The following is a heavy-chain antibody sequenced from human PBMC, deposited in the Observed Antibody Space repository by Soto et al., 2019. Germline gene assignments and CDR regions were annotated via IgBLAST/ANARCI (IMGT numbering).Heavy chain of an antibody. V-gene: IGHV4-30-4*01. CDR2: IYYSGST. CDR3: ARDLRNGVWGNAFDI. D-gene: IGHD2-8*01. Sequence: SETLSLTCTFSGGSISSGDYYWSWIRQPPGKGLEWIGYIYYSGSTYYNPSLKSRVTISVDTSKNQFSLKLSSVTAADTAVYYCARDLRNGVWGNAFDIWGQGTMVTVSS. CDR1: GGSISSGDYY. J-gene: IGHJ3*02.